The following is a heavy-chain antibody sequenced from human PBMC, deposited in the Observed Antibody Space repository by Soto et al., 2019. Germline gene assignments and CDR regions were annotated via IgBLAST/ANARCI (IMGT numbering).Heavy chain of an antibody. V-gene: IGHV1-69*13. D-gene: IGHD3-3*01. CDR1: GGSFGKSA. Sequence: SVKVSCKASGGSFGKSAINWVRQTPGRGLEWLGGFIPVYRTLNYAQKFQGRVTITADESTGTAYMTLSSLASDDTAVYYCATGVIWIGYFTVDSWGQGTRVTVSS. CDR2: FIPVYRTL. CDR3: ATGVIWIGYFTVDS. J-gene: IGHJ4*02.